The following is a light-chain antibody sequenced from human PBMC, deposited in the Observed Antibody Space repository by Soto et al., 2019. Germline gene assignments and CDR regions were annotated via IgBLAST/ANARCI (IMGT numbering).Light chain of an antibody. CDR2: EVS. Sequence: QSALTQPPSVSGSPGQSVTISCTGTSSDVGSYNSVSWYQQPPGTVPKLMIYEVSNRPSGVPDRFSGSKSGHTASLTISGLQAGDEADYYCSSYTTSNTHVFGTGTKLTVL. V-gene: IGLV2-18*02. CDR1: SSDVGSYNS. J-gene: IGLJ1*01. CDR3: SSYTTSNTHV.